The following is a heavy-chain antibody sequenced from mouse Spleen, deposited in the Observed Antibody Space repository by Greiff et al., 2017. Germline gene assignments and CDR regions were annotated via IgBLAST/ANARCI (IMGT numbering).Heavy chain of an antibody. J-gene: IGHJ2*01. Sequence: EVQLQQSGPELVKPGASAKISCKASGYTFTDYYMNWVKQSHGKSLEWIGDINPNNGGTSYNQKFKGKATLTVDKSSSTAYMELRSLTSEDSAVYYCARIYRFSFDYWGQGTTLTVSS. CDR1: GYTFTDYY. D-gene: IGHD2-1*01. CDR3: ARIYRFSFDY. CDR2: INPNNGGT. V-gene: IGHV1-26*01.